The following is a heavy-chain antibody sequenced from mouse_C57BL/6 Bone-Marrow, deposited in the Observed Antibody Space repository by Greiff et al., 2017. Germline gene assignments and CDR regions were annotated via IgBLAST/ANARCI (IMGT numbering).Heavy chain of an antibody. CDR2: IWSGGST. D-gene: IGHD1-1*01. Sequence: VQRVESGPGLVQPSQSLSITCTVSGFSLTSYGVHWVRQSPGKGLEWLGVIWSGGSTDYNAAFISRLSISKDNSKSQVFFKMNSLQADDTAIYYCARNRYGSSYDYAMDYWGQGTSVTVSS. J-gene: IGHJ4*01. CDR1: GFSLTSYG. CDR3: ARNRYGSSYDYAMDY. V-gene: IGHV2-2*01.